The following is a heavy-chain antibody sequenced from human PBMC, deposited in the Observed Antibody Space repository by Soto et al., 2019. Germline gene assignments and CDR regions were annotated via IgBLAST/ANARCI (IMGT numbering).Heavy chain of an antibody. V-gene: IGHV1-69*12. CDR3: ARIQGSHNWNDREEYYHYGMDV. Sequence: QVQLVQSGAEVKKPGSSVKVSCKASGGTFSSHAISWVRQAPAQGLEWMGGIIPIFGTTNYAQKFQGRVTITADESTGTAYMELSSLRSEDTAVYYCARIQGSHNWNDREEYYHYGMDVWGQGTTVTVSS. CDR1: GGTFSSHA. D-gene: IGHD1-1*01. J-gene: IGHJ6*02. CDR2: IIPIFGTT.